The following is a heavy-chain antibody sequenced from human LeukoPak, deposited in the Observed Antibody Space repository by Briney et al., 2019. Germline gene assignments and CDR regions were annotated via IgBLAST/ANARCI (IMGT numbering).Heavy chain of an antibody. V-gene: IGHV3-7*03. CDR2: IKPDGTTK. CDR3: ARSIPYGTTWYGRSDY. Sequence: GGSLRLSCAASGFPFSGYSMTWVRQAPGKGLEWVANIKPDGTTKFYVDSVKGRFTISRDNALNSLYLQMNSLRAEDTAIYYCARSIPYGTTWYGRSDYWGQGTLVTVSS. CDR1: GFPFSGYS. D-gene: IGHD6-13*01. J-gene: IGHJ4*02.